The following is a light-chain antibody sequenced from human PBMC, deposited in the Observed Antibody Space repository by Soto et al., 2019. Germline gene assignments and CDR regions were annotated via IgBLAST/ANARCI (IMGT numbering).Light chain of an antibody. CDR2: AAS. Sequence: EIVLTQSPGTLSLSPGERATLSCRASQSVRNNYLAWYQQKPGQAPRLLIYAASGRFTGVAPRFSGSGSGTDFIPIISRREPEDYSVNHCQQHGSCPSTFGQGTKVEIK. J-gene: IGKJ1*01. V-gene: IGKV3-20*01. CDR1: QSVRNNY. CDR3: QQHGSCPST.